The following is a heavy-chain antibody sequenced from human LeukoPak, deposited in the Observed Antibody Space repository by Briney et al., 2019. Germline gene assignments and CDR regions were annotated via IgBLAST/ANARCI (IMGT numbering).Heavy chain of an antibody. V-gene: IGHV3-11*01. CDR1: GFTFSDYY. CDR3: AAMVRGVTPDY. CDR2: ISSSGSTI. D-gene: IGHD3-10*01. Sequence: GASLRLSCAASGFTFSDYYMSWIRQAPGKGLECVSYISSSGSTIYYADSVKGRFTISRDNAKNSLYLQMNRLRAEDTAVYYCAAMVRGVTPDYWGQGTLVTASS. J-gene: IGHJ4*02.